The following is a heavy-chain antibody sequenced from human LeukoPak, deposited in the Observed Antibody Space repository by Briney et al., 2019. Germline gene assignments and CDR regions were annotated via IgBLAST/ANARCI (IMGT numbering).Heavy chain of an antibody. V-gene: IGHV3-33*01. Sequence: GGSLRLSCAASGFTFSSYGMHWVRQAPGKGLEWVAVIWYDGSNKYYADSVKGRFTISRDNSKNTLYLQMNSLRAEDTAVYYCVRAILYGDYQLDYFDYWGQGTLVTVSS. D-gene: IGHD4-17*01. CDR2: IWYDGSNK. CDR1: GFTFSSYG. CDR3: VRAILYGDYQLDYFDY. J-gene: IGHJ4*02.